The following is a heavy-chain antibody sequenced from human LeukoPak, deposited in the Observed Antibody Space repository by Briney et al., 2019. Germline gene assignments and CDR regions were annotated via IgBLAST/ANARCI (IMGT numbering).Heavy chain of an antibody. J-gene: IGHJ3*02. D-gene: IGHD3/OR15-3a*01. CDR2: IIPIFGTA. CDR1: GGTFSSYA. Sequence: SVKVSCKASGGTFSSYAISWVRQAPGQGLEWMGEIIPIFGTANYAQKFQGRVTITTDESTSTAYMELSSLRSEDTAVYYCARGFALDWGVNDAFDIWGQGTMVTVSS. V-gene: IGHV1-69*05. CDR3: ARGFALDWGVNDAFDI.